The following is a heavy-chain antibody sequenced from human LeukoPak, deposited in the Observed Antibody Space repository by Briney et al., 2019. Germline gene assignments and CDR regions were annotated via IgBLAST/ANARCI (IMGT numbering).Heavy chain of an antibody. CDR2: IIPIFGTA. CDR1: GGTFCSYA. V-gene: IGHV1-69*01. Sequence: SVKVSCKASGGTFCSYAISWVRQAPGQGLEWMGGIIPIFGTANYAQEFQGRVTITADESTSTAYMELSSLRSEDTAVYYCAREVGAHDAFDIWGQGTMVTVSS. D-gene: IGHD1-26*01. J-gene: IGHJ3*02. CDR3: AREVGAHDAFDI.